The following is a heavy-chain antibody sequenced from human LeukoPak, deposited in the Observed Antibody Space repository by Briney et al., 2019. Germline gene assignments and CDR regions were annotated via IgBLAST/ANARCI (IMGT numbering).Heavy chain of an antibody. D-gene: IGHD3-22*01. CDR1: GYTFTTYG. Sequence: ASVKVSCKASGYTFTTYGITWVRQAPGQGLEWTGWISTSNGSTNYAPKLQGRVTLTTDTSTTTAYMELRSLRSDDTAVYYCAREDYYDSSGYPPGLYWGQGTLVTVSS. CDR2: ISTSNGST. V-gene: IGHV1-18*01. J-gene: IGHJ4*02. CDR3: AREDYYDSSGYPPGLY.